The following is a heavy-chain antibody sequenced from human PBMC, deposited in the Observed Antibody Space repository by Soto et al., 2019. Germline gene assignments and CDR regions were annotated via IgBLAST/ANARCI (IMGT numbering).Heavy chain of an antibody. V-gene: IGHV4-34*01. CDR2: INHSGST. CDR1: GGSFSGYY. Sequence: PSETLSLTCAVYGGSFSGYYWSWIRQPPGKGLEWIGEINHSGSTNHNPSLKSRVTISVDTSKNQFSLKLSSVTAADTAVYYCARVRVYYYGMDVWGQGTTVTVSS. J-gene: IGHJ6*02. CDR3: ARVRVYYYGMDV.